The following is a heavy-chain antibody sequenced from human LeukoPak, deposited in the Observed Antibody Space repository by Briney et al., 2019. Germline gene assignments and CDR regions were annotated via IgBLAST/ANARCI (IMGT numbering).Heavy chain of an antibody. CDR1: GFTFSSYA. Sequence: GGSLRLSCAASGFTFSSYAMHWVRQAPGKGLEWVAVISYDGSNKYYADSVKGRFTISRDNSKNTLYLQMNSLRAEDTAVYYCARDDSIVVPSYYFDYWGQGTLVTVSS. D-gene: IGHD1-26*01. V-gene: IGHV3-30-3*01. J-gene: IGHJ4*02. CDR2: ISYDGSNK. CDR3: ARDDSIVVPSYYFDY.